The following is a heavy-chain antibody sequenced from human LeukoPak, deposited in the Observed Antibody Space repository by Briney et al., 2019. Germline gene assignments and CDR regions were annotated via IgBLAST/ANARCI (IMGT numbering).Heavy chain of an antibody. J-gene: IGHJ4*02. D-gene: IGHD3-22*01. CDR2: ISSSGSTI. CDR1: GFTFSDYY. Sequence: GGSLRLSCAASGFTFSDYYMSWIRQAPGKGLEWVSYISSSGSTIYYADSVKGRFTISRDNAKNSLYLQMNSLRAEDTAVYYCVRDSSHYDSSGNFDYWGQGTLVTVSS. V-gene: IGHV3-11*04. CDR3: VRDSSHYDSSGNFDY.